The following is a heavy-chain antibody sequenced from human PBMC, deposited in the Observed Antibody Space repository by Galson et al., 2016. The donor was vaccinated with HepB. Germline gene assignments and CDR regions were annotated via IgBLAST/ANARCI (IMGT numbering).Heavy chain of an antibody. CDR2: ISYNGNYT. V-gene: IGHV3-30*04. D-gene: IGHD3-10*01. Sequence: SLRLSCAASGFTFSSYAMHWVRQAPGKGLDWVAVISYNGNYTYYADSLKGRFTISRDNSKNTLSLQMNSLRPDDRAVYYCARDMAKFDCWGQGTLVTVSS. J-gene: IGHJ4*02. CDR3: ARDMAKFDC. CDR1: GFTFSSYA.